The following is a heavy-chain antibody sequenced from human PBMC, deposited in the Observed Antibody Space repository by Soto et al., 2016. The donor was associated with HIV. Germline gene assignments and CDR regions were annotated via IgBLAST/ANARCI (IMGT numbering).Heavy chain of an antibody. V-gene: IGHV1-18*04. D-gene: IGHD6-19*01. J-gene: IGHJ4*02. Sequence: QVQLVQSGAEVKKPGASVKVSCKASGYTFTGYYMHWVRQAPGQGLECMGWISPYNGNTNYAQKLQGRLTMTTDTSTSTAYMELRSLRSDDTAVYYCARIAMAGNYFDSWGQGTLVTVSS. CDR1: GYTFTGYY. CDR2: ISPYNGNT. CDR3: ARIAMAGNYFDS.